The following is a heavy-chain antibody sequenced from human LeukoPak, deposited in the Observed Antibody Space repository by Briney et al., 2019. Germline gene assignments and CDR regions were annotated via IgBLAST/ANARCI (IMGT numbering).Heavy chain of an antibody. CDR2: IYYSGST. V-gene: IGHV4-31*03. D-gene: IGHD3-22*01. CDR1: GGSISSGGYY. CDR3: ARVERDSSGYYYFVAFDI. Sequence: SETLSLTCTVSGGSISSGGYYWSWIRQHPGKGLEWIGYIYYSGSTYYNPSLKSRVTISVDTSKNQFSLKLSSVTAADTAVYYCARVERDSSGYYYFVAFDIWGQGTMVTVSS. J-gene: IGHJ3*02.